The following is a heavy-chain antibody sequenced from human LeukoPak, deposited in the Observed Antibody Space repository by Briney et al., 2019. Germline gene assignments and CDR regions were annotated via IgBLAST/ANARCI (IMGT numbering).Heavy chain of an antibody. Sequence: SSVKVSCKTSGGTFNSSAISWVRQAPGQGLEWLGGIMPLFGTADYAQKFQGRVTITKDESTRTVYLELTSMKSDDTAVYYCERDVHGDYGSGWFDPWGQGTLVSVSS. CDR1: GGTFNSSA. V-gene: IGHV1-69*05. CDR2: IMPLFGTA. CDR3: ERDVHGDYGSGWFDP. J-gene: IGHJ5*02. D-gene: IGHD4-17*01.